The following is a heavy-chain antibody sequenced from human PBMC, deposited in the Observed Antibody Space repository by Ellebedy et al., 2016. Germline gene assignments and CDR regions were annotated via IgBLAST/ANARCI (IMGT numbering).Heavy chain of an antibody. D-gene: IGHD3-16*02. V-gene: IGHV4-59*01. CDR1: GGSISSYY. Sequence: SETLSLTXTVSGGSISSYYWSWIRQPPGKGLEWIGYIYYSGSTNYNPSLKSRVTISVDTSKNQFSLKLSSVTAADTAVYYCARVTPITFGGVIVLDYYGMDVWGQGTTVTVPS. CDR3: ARVTPITFGGVIVLDYYGMDV. J-gene: IGHJ6*02. CDR2: IYYSGST.